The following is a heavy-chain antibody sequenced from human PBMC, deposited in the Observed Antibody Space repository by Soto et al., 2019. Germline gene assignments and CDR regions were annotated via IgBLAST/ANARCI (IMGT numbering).Heavy chain of an antibody. CDR1: GGSISSGGYY. D-gene: IGHD3-10*01. CDR2: IYYSGST. J-gene: IGHJ4*02. Sequence: SETLSLTCTVSGGSISSGGYYWSWIRQHPGKGLEWIGYIYYSGSTYYNPSLKSRVTISVDTSKNQFSLKLSSVTAADTAVYYCARGITYYYGSGSPLVDYWGQGTLVTVSS. V-gene: IGHV4-31*03. CDR3: ARGITYYYGSGSPLVDY.